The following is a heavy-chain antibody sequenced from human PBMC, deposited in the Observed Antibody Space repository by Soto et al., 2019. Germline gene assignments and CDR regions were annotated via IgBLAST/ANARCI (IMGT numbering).Heavy chain of an antibody. V-gene: IGHV4-39*01. CDR1: SGSISSSTYY. Sequence: PWETLSLTCTVSSGSISSSTYYWGWIRQPPGKGLEWIGNIFYSGNTYYNPSLKSRVTISVDTSRNQFSLRLSSVTAADTAVYFCARPGAIAARNFAYWGQGTLVTVSS. CDR2: IFYSGNT. D-gene: IGHD6-6*01. CDR3: ARPGAIAARNFAY. J-gene: IGHJ4*02.